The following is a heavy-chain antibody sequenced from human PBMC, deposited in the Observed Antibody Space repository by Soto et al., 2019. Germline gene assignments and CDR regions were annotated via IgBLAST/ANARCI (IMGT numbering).Heavy chain of an antibody. Sequence: GAPVKVSCKASGFTFSSYGISWGRQAPGQGLEWMGRISAYNGNTNYAQKLQGRVTMTTDTSTSTAYMELRSLRSDDTAVYYCARVVGALGHWFDPWGQGTLVTVSS. D-gene: IGHD1-26*01. V-gene: IGHV1-18*01. J-gene: IGHJ5*02. CDR3: ARVVGALGHWFDP. CDR1: GFTFSSYG. CDR2: ISAYNGNT.